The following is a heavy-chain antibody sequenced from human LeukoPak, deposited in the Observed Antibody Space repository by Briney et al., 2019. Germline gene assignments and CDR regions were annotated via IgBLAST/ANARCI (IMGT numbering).Heavy chain of an antibody. V-gene: IGHV4-59*01. J-gene: IGHJ4*02. CDR3: ASGWRRLMYRGGDCYSFDY. CDR1: GGSLSNYY. D-gene: IGHD2-21*02. CDR2: IYYSGST. Sequence: PSETLSLTCIVSGGSLSNYYWGWIRQPPGKGLEWIGYIYYSGSTNYNPSLKSRVTISVDTSKNQFSLKLSSVTAADTAVYFCASGWRRLMYRGGDCYSFDYWGQGTLVTVSS.